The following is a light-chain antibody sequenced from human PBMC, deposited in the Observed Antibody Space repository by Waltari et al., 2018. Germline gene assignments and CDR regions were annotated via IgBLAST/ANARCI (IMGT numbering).Light chain of an antibody. CDR1: QSLLHSNGYNY. V-gene: IGKV2-28*01. CDR2: LGS. CDR3: MQILQPART. J-gene: IGKJ2*01. Sequence: DILMTQSPLSLPVTPGEPASISCRSSQSLLHSNGYNYLDCDLKKQGQSPQVLIYLGSNRASWVPDRFSGSGSGTDFTLNISRVEAEDVGVYYCMQILQPARTFGQGTRLEIK.